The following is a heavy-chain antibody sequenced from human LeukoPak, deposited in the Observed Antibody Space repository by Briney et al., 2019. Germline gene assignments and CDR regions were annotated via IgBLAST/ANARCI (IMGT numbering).Heavy chain of an antibody. CDR3: ARRADYARDAFDI. D-gene: IGHD4-17*01. CDR2: ISAYNGNT. V-gene: IGHV1-18*01. CDR1: GYTFTSYG. Sequence: ASVKVSRKASGYTFTSYGISWVRQAPGQGLEWMGWISAYNGNTNYAQKLQGRVTMTTDTSTSTAYMELRSLRSDDAAVYYCARRADYARDAFDIWGQGTMVTVSS. J-gene: IGHJ3*02.